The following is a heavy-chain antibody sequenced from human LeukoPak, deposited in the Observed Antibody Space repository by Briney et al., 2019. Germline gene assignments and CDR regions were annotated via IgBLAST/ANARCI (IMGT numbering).Heavy chain of an antibody. J-gene: IGHJ3*02. CDR2: ISYSGTP. CDR3: ARRGYNSGSYAFDI. D-gene: IGHD5-18*01. CDR1: TVSFSSSTYY. Sequence: PSETLSLTCTVSTVSFSSSTYYWGWIRQPPGKGLEWIGSISYSGTPYYNPSLKSRVTISVDTSKNQFSLKLSSVTAADTAVYYCARRGYNSGSYAFDIWGQGTMVTVSS. V-gene: IGHV4-39*01.